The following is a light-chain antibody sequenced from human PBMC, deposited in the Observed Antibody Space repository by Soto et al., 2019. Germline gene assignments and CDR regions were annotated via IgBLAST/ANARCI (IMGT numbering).Light chain of an antibody. CDR2: DAF. V-gene: IGKV1-33*01. Sequence: DFQMPQSPSSLSAPVGDSVTITCQASQDIGSYLNWYQHKPGKAPKLLSYDAFNFATGVPSRFSGGGSGTHFSFTISGLQPDDVATYYCQYSRHLPLFGPGTKVDMK. CDR1: QDIGSY. J-gene: IGKJ3*01. CDR3: QYSRHLPL.